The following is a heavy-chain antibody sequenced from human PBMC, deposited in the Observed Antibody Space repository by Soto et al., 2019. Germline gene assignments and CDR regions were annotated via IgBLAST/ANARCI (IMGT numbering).Heavy chain of an antibody. CDR1: GGSFSGYY. D-gene: IGHD3-10*01. V-gene: IGHV4-34*09. CDR2: IYYSGST. CDR3: ARDVGSSGSGSYSRI. J-gene: IGHJ4*02. Sequence: SETLSLTCAVYGGSFSGYYCSWIRQPPGKGLEWIGYIYYSGSTYYNPSLKSRVTISVDTSKNQFSLKLSSVTAADTAVYYCARDVGSSGSGSYSRIWGQGTLVTVSP.